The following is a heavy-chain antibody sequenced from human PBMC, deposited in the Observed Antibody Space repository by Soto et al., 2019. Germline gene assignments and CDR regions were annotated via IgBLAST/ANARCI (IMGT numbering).Heavy chain of an antibody. CDR2: IVVGSGYT. V-gene: IGHV1-58*01. CDR1: GCTFTNSA. J-gene: IGHJ4*02. Sequence: GSAVKVSFKSSGCTFTNSAVQWVRQARGQRLEWIGWIVVGSGYTNYARKFQERVTITRDMSTSTAYMELSSLRSEDTAVYYCAASVKNREYNDFWSGFAKSFDYWGQGTLVTVSS. D-gene: IGHD3-3*01. CDR3: AASVKNREYNDFWSGFAKSFDY.